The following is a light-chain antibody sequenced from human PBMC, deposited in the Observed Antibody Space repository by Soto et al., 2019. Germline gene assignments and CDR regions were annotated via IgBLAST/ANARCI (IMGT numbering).Light chain of an antibody. J-gene: IGLJ2*01. CDR1: SSDVGAYNF. CDR3: NSFTTSDTWV. CDR2: EVI. V-gene: IGLV2-14*01. Sequence: QSALTQPASVSGSPGQSITISCTGTSSDVGAYNFVSWYQQHPGRAPKLMIYEVINRPSGVSVRFSGSKSGNTASLTISGLQAEDEADYYCNSFTTSDTWVFVGGTKLTVL.